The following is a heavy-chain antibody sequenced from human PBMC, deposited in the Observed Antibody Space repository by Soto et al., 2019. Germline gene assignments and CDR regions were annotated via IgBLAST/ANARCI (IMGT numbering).Heavy chain of an antibody. CDR2: ISSGSRSI. CDR3: ARELSYYYDSSGLRFDP. Sequence: PGGSLRLSCAASGFIFSSYTMNWVRQAPGKGLEWVSSISSGSRSIHYADSVKGRFTISRDNVKNSLYLQMNSLRAEDTAVYYCARELSYYYDSSGLRFDPWGQGTLVTVSS. V-gene: IGHV3-21*01. D-gene: IGHD3-22*01. CDR1: GFIFSSYT. J-gene: IGHJ5*02.